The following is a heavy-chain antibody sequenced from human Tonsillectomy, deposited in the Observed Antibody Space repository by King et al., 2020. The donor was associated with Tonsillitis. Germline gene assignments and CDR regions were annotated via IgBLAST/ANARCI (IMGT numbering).Heavy chain of an antibody. CDR3: AKDVNRAVYNFGPCDY. Sequence: EVQLVQSGGVVVQPGGSLRLSCAASGFTFDDYSIHWVRQPPGKGLEWVSLITWDGTTTYYRDSVKGRFTISRDNNKNSVYLQMDSLRTEDTALYYCAKDVNRAVYNFGPCDYWGQGTLVTVSS. CDR2: ITWDGTTT. D-gene: IGHD5/OR15-5a*01. V-gene: IGHV3-43*01. CDR1: GFTFDDYS. J-gene: IGHJ4*02.